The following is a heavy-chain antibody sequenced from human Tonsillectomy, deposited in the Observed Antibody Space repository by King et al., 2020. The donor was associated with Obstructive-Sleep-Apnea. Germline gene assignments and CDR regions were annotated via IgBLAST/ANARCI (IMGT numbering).Heavy chain of an antibody. Sequence: VQLQESGPGLVKPSGTLSLTCAVSGGSISSDIWWSWVRQPPGKGLEWIGEIYHSGSTNYNPSLKSRVTISVDKSKNQFSLKLTSVTAADTAVYYCARRYPLAVTAYFDYWGQGTLVTVSS. V-gene: IGHV4-4*02. CDR2: IYHSGST. CDR1: GGSISSDIW. J-gene: IGHJ4*02. D-gene: IGHD6-19*01. CDR3: ARRYPLAVTAYFDY.